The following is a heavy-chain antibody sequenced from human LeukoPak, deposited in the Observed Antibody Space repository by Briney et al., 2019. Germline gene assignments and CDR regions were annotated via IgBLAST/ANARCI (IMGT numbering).Heavy chain of an antibody. V-gene: IGHV3-21*01. CDR3: AREGCSSTSCYAGGLY. CDR2: ISSSSSYI. D-gene: IGHD2-2*01. Sequence: GGSLRLSCAASGFTFSSYSMNWVRQAPGKGLEWVSSISSSSSYIHYADSVKGRFTISRDNAKNSLYLQMNSLRAEDTAVYYCAREGCSSTSCYAGGLYWGQGTLVTVSS. J-gene: IGHJ4*02. CDR1: GFTFSSYS.